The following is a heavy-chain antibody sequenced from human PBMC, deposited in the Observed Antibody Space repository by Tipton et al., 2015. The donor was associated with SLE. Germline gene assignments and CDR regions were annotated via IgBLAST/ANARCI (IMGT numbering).Heavy chain of an antibody. CDR1: GFTFITYA. D-gene: IGHD2-2*01. CDR3: ARDGRGYCSSTNCPYYFDY. V-gene: IGHV3-33*08. J-gene: IGHJ4*02. Sequence: SLRLSCAASGFTFITYAMHWVRQAPGKGLEWVALIWYDGSYEFYADSVKGRFTISRDNSKNTLYLQMNSLRAEDTAVYYCARDGRGYCSSTNCPYYFDYWGQGALVTVSS. CDR2: IWYDGSYE.